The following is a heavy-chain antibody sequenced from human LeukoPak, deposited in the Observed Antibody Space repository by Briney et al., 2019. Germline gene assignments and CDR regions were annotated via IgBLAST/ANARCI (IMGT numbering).Heavy chain of an antibody. CDR1: GFTFSSYA. Sequence: PGGSLRLSCAASGFTFSSYAMHWVRQAPGKGLEWVAVISYDGSNKYYADSVKGRFTISRDNSKNTLYLQMNSLRIEDTAVYYCAKEGQTPYSSKFSFDYWGQGTLVTVSS. CDR3: AKEGQTPYSSKFSFDY. J-gene: IGHJ4*02. CDR2: ISYDGSNK. D-gene: IGHD6-13*01. V-gene: IGHV3-30-3*01.